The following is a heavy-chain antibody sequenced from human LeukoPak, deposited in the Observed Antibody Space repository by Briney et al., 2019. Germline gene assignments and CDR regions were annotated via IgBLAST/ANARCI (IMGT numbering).Heavy chain of an antibody. J-gene: IGHJ4*02. CDR2: ISGSGGRT. CDR1: GFTFSSYG. CDR3: ARDQGGVGY. Sequence: GGSLRLSCAASGFTFSSYGMSWVRQAPGKGLEWVSAISGSGGRTYYADSVKGRFTISRDNAKNSLYLQMNSLRAEDTAVYYCARDQGGVGYWGQGTLVTVSS. V-gene: IGHV3-23*01. D-gene: IGHD3-16*01.